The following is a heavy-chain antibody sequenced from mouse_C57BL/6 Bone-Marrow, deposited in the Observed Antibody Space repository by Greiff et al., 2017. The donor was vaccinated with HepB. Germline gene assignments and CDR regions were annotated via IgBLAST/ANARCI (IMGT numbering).Heavy chain of an antibody. V-gene: IGHV1-9*01. D-gene: IGHD4-1*01. CDR3: AISRGELGPRFAY. CDR2: ILPGSGST. J-gene: IGHJ3*01. Sequence: QVQLKQSGAELMKPGASVKLSCKATGYTFTGYWIEWVKQRPGHGLEWIGEILPGSGSTNYNEKFKGKATFTADTSSNTAYMQLSSLTTEDSAIYYCAISRGELGPRFAYWGQGTLVTVSA. CDR1: GYTFTGYW.